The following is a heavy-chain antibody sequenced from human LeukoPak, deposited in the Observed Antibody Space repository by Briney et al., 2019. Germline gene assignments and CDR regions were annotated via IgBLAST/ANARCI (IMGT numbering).Heavy chain of an antibody. V-gene: IGHV4-38-2*01. D-gene: IGHD2-21*01. CDR1: GYSISSGYY. Sequence: PSETLSLTCAVSGYSISSGYYWGWIRQPPGKGLEWIGSIYHSGSTYYNPSLKSRVTISVDTSKDQFSLKLSSVTAADTAVYYWARPPLIVVVIADLDAFDIWGQGTMVTVSS. CDR3: ARPPLIVVVIADLDAFDI. CDR2: IYHSGST. J-gene: IGHJ3*02.